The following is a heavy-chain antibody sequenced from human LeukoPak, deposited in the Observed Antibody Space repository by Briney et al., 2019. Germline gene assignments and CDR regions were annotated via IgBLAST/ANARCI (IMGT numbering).Heavy chain of an antibody. CDR2: IYYSGST. V-gene: IGHV4-61*01. Sequence: PSETLSLTCTVSGGSVSSGSYYRSWIRQPPGKGLEWIGYIYYSGSTNYNPSLKSRVTISVDTSKNQFSLKLSSVTAADTAVYYCARESVIVGATTIDYWGQGTLVTVSS. CDR3: ARESVIVGATTIDY. D-gene: IGHD1-26*01. J-gene: IGHJ4*02. CDR1: GGSVSSGSYY.